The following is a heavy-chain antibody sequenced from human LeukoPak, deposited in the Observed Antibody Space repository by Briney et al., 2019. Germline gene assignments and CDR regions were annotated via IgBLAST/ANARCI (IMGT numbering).Heavy chain of an antibody. D-gene: IGHD3-22*01. CDR3: STTYYYDSSEGY. Sequence: GGSLRLSCAVSGFSFNNAWMNWVRQAPGKGLEWVGRIKRKIDGETTDYAAPVKGRFTISRDDSKSTLYLQMNSLKSEDTAVYYCSTTYYYDSSEGYWGQGTLVTVSS. CDR2: IKRKIDGETT. V-gene: IGHV3-15*01. CDR1: GFSFNNAW. J-gene: IGHJ4*02.